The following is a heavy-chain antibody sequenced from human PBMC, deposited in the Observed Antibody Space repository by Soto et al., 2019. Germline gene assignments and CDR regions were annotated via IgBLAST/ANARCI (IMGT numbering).Heavy chain of an antibody. J-gene: IGHJ6*02. CDR3: ARGDATKITVTTYYGMDV. V-gene: IGHV1-69*12. Sequence: QVQLVQSGAEVKKPGSSVKVSCKASGGTLSNYGVSWVRQDPGQGLEWMGGIIPVFGTANYAHKFQGRLTITADESTSTVYMDVSSLRSDDTAVYYCARGDATKITVTTYYGMDVWGQGTTVTVSS. CDR1: GGTLSNYG. D-gene: IGHD4-17*01. CDR2: IIPVFGTA.